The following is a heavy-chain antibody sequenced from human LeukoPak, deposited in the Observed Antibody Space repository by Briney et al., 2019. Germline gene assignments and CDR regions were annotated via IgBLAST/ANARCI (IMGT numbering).Heavy chain of an antibody. CDR1: GISFRSYG. CDR2: IWYDASNK. D-gene: IGHD3-3*01. CDR3: ARDQYDTWSRRGNFDS. J-gene: IGHJ4*02. Sequence: GGSLRLSCAASGISFRSYGMHWVRQAPGKGLEWVTFIWYDASNKYYAESVKGRFTISRDNSRSTVFLQMNSLRAEDTAVFYCARDQYDTWSRRGNFDSWGQGTLVIVSS. V-gene: IGHV3-33*01.